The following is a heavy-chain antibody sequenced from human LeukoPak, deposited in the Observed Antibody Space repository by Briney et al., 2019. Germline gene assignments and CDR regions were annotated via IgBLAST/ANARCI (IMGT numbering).Heavy chain of an antibody. Sequence: ASVKVSCKTSGYTFTSYFMHWVRQAPGQGLEWMAIINPSDGRANYAQKFQGRVTMTRNTSISTAYMELSSLRSEDTAVYYCARGPSGFKDYYMDVWGKGTTVTVSS. CDR2: INPSDGRA. CDR3: ARGPSGFKDYYMDV. V-gene: IGHV1-46*01. D-gene: IGHD1-26*01. CDR1: GYTFTSYF. J-gene: IGHJ6*03.